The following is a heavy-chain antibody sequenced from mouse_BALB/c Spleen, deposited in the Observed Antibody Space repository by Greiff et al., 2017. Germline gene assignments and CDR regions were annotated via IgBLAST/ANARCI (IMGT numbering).Heavy chain of an antibody. Sequence: VQLQQSGPGLVAPSQSLSITCTVSGFSLTGYGVNWVRQPPGKGLEWLGMIWGDGSTDYNSALKSRLSISKDNSKSQVFLKMNSLQTDDTARYYCARAYDYYAMDYWGQGTSVTVSS. CDR2: IWGDGST. CDR1: GFSLTGYG. CDR3: ARAYDYYAMDY. V-gene: IGHV2-6-7*01. J-gene: IGHJ4*01.